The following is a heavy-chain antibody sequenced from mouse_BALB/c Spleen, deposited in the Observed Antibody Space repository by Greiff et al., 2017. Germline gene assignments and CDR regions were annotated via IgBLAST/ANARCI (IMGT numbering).Heavy chain of an antibody. V-gene: IGHV5-12-2*01. CDR2: ISNGGGST. D-gene: IGHD1-2*01. Sequence: EVQLVESGGGLVQPGGSLKLSCAASGFTFSSYTMSWVRQTPEKRLEWVAYISNGGGSTYYPDTVKGRFTISRDNAKNTLYLQMSSLKSEDTAMYYCARITTATGAMDYWGQGTSVSVSS. J-gene: IGHJ4*01. CDR1: GFTFSSYT. CDR3: ARITTATGAMDY.